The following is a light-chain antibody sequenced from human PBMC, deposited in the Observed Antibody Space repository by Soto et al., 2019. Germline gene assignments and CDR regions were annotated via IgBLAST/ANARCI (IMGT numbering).Light chain of an antibody. CDR1: SSDVGGYNY. Sequence: QSALTQPRSVSGSPGQAVTISCTGTSSDVGGYNYVSWYQQHPGKAPNLMIDDVSKRPSGVPDRFSGSKSGNTASLTISGLHAEDEADYYCCSYAGSYTFWVFGGGTQLTVL. CDR3: CSYAGSYTFWV. J-gene: IGLJ3*02. V-gene: IGLV2-11*01. CDR2: DVS.